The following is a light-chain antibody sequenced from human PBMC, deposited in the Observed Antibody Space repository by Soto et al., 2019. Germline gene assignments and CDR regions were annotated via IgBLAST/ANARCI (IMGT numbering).Light chain of an antibody. J-gene: IGKJ1*01. CDR1: QSISSY. Sequence: DIQMTQSPSSLSASVGDRVTITCRASQSISSYLNWYQQKPGKAPKLLIYKAYTLKSGVPSRFSGSGSGTEFTLTIRSLQPDDFATYYCKHYNSYSGAVGQGTKVDIK. CDR3: KHYNSYSGA. CDR2: KAY. V-gene: IGKV1-5*03.